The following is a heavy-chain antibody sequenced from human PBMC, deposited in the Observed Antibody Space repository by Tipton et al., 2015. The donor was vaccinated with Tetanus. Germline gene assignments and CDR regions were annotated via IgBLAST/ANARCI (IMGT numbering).Heavy chain of an antibody. Sequence: SLRLSCAASGFPFKSYTMNWVRQAPGNGLEWVAAISGSRLTPYYADSVKGRFTISRDNSKNTLSLQLNSLRADDTAIYYCAKEALGVLNLWGKGTTVIVSS. V-gene: IGHV3-23*01. J-gene: IGHJ6*04. CDR3: AKEALGVLNL. D-gene: IGHD1-14*01. CDR2: ISGSRLTP. CDR1: GFPFKSYT.